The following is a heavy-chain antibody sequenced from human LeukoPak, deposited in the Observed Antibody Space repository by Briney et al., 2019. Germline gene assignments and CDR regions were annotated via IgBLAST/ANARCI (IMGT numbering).Heavy chain of an antibody. D-gene: IGHD4-23*01. CDR2: IRSKVYAGTT. J-gene: IGHJ4*02. CDR3: TRDYGGFDY. Sequence: GGSLRLSCRASGFTFGDYVMTWVRHAPGEGLEWVGFIRSKVYAGTTEYAASVKGRFIISRDDSKSIAYLQMNSLKTEDTAVYYCTRDYGGFDYWGQGTLVTVSS. V-gene: IGHV3-49*04. CDR1: GFTFGDYV.